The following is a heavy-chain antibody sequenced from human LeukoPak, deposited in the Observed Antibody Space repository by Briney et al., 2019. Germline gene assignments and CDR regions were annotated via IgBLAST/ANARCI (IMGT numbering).Heavy chain of an antibody. V-gene: IGHV3-30-3*01. D-gene: IGHD3-9*01. J-gene: IGHJ4*02. CDR1: GFTFSSYA. CDR3: ARGLRYFDWLQVY. CDR2: ISYDGSNK. Sequence: GGSLRLSCAASGFTFSSYAMHWARQAPGKGLEWVAVISYDGSNKYYADSVKGRFTISRDNSKNTLYLQMNSLRAEDTAVYYCARGLRYFDWLQVYWGQGTLVTVSS.